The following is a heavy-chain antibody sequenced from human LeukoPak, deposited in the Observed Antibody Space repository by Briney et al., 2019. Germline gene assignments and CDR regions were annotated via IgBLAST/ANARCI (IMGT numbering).Heavy chain of an antibody. D-gene: IGHD1-1*01. V-gene: IGHV1-24*01. Sequence: ASVKVSCKVSGYNLTELSMHWVRQAPGKGLEWMGGFDPEDGETIYAQKFQGRVTMTEDTSTDTAYMELSSLRSEDTAVYYCATDPSWSVQLEPNYYYGMDVWGQGTTVTVSS. J-gene: IGHJ6*02. CDR3: ATDPSWSVQLEPNYYYGMDV. CDR1: GYNLTELS. CDR2: FDPEDGET.